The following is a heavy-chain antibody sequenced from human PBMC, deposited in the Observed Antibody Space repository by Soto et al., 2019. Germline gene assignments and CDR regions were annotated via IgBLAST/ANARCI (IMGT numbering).Heavy chain of an antibody. CDR1: SVSVSNSSYY. J-gene: IGHJ6*02. CDR3: ARHTGYSSGWRPFYYYYGMDV. CDR2: IYYSGST. V-gene: IGHV4-39*01. Sequence: RSETLSLTSTISSVSVSNSSYYWGWIRQPPEKTLERFGSIYYSGSTYYNPSLKSRVTISVDTSKNQFSLKLSSVTAADTAVYYCARHTGYSSGWRPFYYYYGMDVWGQGTTVTVSS. D-gene: IGHD6-19*01.